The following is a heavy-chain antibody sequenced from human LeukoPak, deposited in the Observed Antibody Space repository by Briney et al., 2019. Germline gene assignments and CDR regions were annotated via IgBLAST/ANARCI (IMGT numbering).Heavy chain of an antibody. CDR2: IKSKTDGGTT. D-gene: IGHD2-15*01. Sequence: GGSLRLSCVGSGFYFSGYAMSWVRQAPGKGLEWVGRIKSKTDGGTTDYAAPVKGRFTISRDDSKNTLYLQMNSLKTEDTAVYYCTTRRVGLEDYWGQGTLVTVSS. V-gene: IGHV3-15*01. CDR3: TTRRVGLEDY. J-gene: IGHJ4*02. CDR1: GFYFSGYA.